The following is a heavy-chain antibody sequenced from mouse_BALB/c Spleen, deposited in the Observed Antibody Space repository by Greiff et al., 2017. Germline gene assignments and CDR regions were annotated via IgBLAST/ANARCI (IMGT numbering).Heavy chain of an antibody. CDR3: ARTNYAMDY. CDR1: GDSITSGY. J-gene: IGHJ4*01. V-gene: IGHV3-8*02. Sequence: EVQLVESGPSLVKPSQSLSLTCSVTGDSITSGYWNWIRKLPGNKLEYMGYISYSGSTYYNPSLKRRISITRDTTKNHYYLQLNSVTTEDTATYYCARTNYAMDYWGPGTSVTVSS. CDR2: ISYSGST.